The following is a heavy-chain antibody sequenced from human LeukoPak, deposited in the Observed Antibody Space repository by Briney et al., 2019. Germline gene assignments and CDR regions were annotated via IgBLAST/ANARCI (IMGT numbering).Heavy chain of an antibody. CDR2: INPNSGGT. J-gene: IGHJ4*02. CDR3: ARDYYGSGSCAD. D-gene: IGHD3-10*01. Sequence: ASVKVSCKASGYTFTGYYMHWVRQAPGQGLEWMGWINPNSGGTNYAQKFQGRVTMTRDTSISTAYMELSRLRSDDTAVYYCARDYYGSGSCADWGQGTLVTVSS. CDR1: GYTFTGYY. V-gene: IGHV1-2*02.